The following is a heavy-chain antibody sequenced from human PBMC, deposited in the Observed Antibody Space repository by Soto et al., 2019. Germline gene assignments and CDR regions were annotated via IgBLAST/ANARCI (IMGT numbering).Heavy chain of an antibody. D-gene: IGHD3-16*01. CDR2: INAYNGNT. J-gene: IGHJ5*02. CDR1: GYIFTDYY. V-gene: IGHV1-18*04. CDR3: ARDRRLRVNWFDP. Sequence: GASVKVSCKASGYIFTDYYMHWVRQAPGQGLGWMGWINAYNGNTNYAQKLQGRVTMTTDTSTSTAYMELRSLRSDDTAVYYCARDRRLRVNWFDPWRQGTLVTVSS.